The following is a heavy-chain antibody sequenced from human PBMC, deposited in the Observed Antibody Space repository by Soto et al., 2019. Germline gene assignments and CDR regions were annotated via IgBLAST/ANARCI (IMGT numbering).Heavy chain of an antibody. V-gene: IGHV4-34*01. Sequence: SETLSLTCAVYGGSFSDFYWSWIRQPPGKGLEWIGEINHSGSTNYNPSLKSRVTISVDTSKNQFSLKLSSVTAADTAVYYCERVLLEAGYYGMDVWGQGTTVTVSS. CDR3: ERVLLEAGYYGMDV. J-gene: IGHJ6*02. CDR2: INHSGST. CDR1: GGSFSDFY. D-gene: IGHD2-15*01.